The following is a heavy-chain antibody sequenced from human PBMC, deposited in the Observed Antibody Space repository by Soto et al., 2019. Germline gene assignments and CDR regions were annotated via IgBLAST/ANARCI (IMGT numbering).Heavy chain of an antibody. Sequence: EVQLLESGGGLVQPGGSLRLSCAASGFTFSSYAMSWVRQAPGKGLARVSSISGSGGSTYYADSVKGRFTISRDNSKNTLYLQMNSLRAEDTAVYYCEKDDFYTDNYYYGMDVWGQEPTVTVSS. CDR1: GFTFSSYA. CDR2: ISGSGGST. D-gene: IGHD2-21*02. J-gene: IGHJ6*02. CDR3: EKDDFYTDNYYYGMDV. V-gene: IGHV3-23*01.